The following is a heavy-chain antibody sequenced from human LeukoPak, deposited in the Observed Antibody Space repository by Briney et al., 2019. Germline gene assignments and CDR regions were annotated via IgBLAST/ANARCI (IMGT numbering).Heavy chain of an antibody. CDR3: ARVYCGGDCFSAEYFQH. D-gene: IGHD2-21*02. Sequence: SVKVSCKASGGTFSSYAISWVRQAPGQGLEWTGRIIPILGIANYAQKFQGRVTITADKSTSTAYMELSSLRSEDTAVYYCARVYCGGDCFSAEYFQHWGQGTLVTVSS. J-gene: IGHJ1*01. CDR2: IIPILGIA. V-gene: IGHV1-69*04. CDR1: GGTFSSYA.